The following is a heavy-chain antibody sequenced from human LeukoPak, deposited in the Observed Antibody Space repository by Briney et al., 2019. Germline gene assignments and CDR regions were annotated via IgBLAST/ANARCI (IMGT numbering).Heavy chain of an antibody. CDR1: GFTFSSNS. CDR3: ARSLPHYYDSSGSFDY. V-gene: IGHV3-53*01. CDR2: IYSDNT. Sequence: GGSLRLSCTVSGFTFSSNSMSWVRQAPGKGLEWVSFIYSDNTHYSYSVKGRFTISRDNSKNTLYLQMNSLRAEDTAVYYCARSLPHYYDSSGSFDYWGQGTLVTVSS. D-gene: IGHD3-22*01. J-gene: IGHJ4*02.